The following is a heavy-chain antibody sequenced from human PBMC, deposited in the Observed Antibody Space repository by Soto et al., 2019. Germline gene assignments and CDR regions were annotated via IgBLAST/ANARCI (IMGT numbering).Heavy chain of an antibody. V-gene: IGHV4-31*03. CDR2: IYYSGST. J-gene: IGHJ4*02. CDR1: GGSITSDGYY. Sequence: QVQLQEAGPGLVKPSQTLSLTCTVSGGSITSDGYYWSWIRQHPGKGLEWIGYIYYSGSTYYKPSLESRLTISADTSKNQFSLKLTSVTAADTTVYYCAGNYDSPTYPHDYWGQGTLVTVSS. CDR3: AGNYDSPTYPHDY. D-gene: IGHD3-22*01.